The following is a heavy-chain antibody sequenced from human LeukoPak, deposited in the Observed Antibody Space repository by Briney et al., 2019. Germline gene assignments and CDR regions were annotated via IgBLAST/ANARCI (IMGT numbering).Heavy chain of an antibody. D-gene: IGHD5-12*01. Sequence: GGPLRLSCEASGFPFSGFGMSWVRKAPGKGLEGVANKKKDGSEKYYVDSVKGRFTISRDNAKNSLYLQMNSLRAEDTAVYYCAREGGGYSGYDFDGEFDYWGQGTLVTVSS. CDR2: KKKDGSEK. J-gene: IGHJ4*02. CDR1: GFPFSGFG. V-gene: IGHV3-7*01. CDR3: AREGGGYSGYDFDGEFDY.